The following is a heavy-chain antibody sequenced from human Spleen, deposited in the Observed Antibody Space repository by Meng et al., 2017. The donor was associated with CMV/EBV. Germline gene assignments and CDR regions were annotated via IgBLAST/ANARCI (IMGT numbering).Heavy chain of an antibody. Sequence: VSSTTYNCSCLLRPPRKGLEWIGYLFHSVTTSYNPSLTSRVTISIATSKNQFSLNLSSVTAADTAVYYCARGLDCIGGSCYSSWFDPWGHGTLVTVSS. CDR1: VSSTTYN. CDR2: LFHSVTT. V-gene: IGHV4-61*01. CDR3: ARGLDCIGGSCYSSWFDP. D-gene: IGHD2-15*01. J-gene: IGHJ5*02.